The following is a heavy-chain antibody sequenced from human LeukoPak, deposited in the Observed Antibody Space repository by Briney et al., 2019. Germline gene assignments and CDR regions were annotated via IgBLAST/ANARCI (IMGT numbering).Heavy chain of an antibody. CDR1: GDSISSSNWF. Sequence: SETLSLTCTVSGDSISSSNWFWGWIRLPPGKGPEWIGSIYNSGNSYYNPSLESRVSMSVDTSKNQFSLKLSSVTAADTAVYYCARTSSGGYDSSGYLGNWFDPWGQGTLVTVSS. D-gene: IGHD3-22*01. J-gene: IGHJ5*02. CDR2: IYNSGNS. V-gene: IGHV4-39*07. CDR3: ARTSSGGYDSSGYLGNWFDP.